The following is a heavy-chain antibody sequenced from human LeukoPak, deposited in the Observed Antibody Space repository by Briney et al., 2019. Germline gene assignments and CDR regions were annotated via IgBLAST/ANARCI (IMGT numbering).Heavy chain of an antibody. Sequence: SETLSLTCAVSGGSFSGYYWSWIRQPPGKGREWIGEINQSGSTNYNPSLKSRVTISVDTSKNQFSLKLSSVTAADTAVYYCARYVVYGSGKYYFDYWGQGTLVTVSS. J-gene: IGHJ4*02. D-gene: IGHD3-10*01. CDR3: ARYVVYGSGKYYFDY. CDR1: GGSFSGYY. CDR2: INQSGST. V-gene: IGHV4-34*01.